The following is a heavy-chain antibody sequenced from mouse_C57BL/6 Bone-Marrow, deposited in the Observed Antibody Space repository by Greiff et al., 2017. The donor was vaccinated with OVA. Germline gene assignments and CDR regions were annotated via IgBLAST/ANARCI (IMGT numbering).Heavy chain of an antibody. Sequence: QVQLKQSGAELVKPGASVKISCKASGYAFSSYWMNWVKQRPGKGLEWIGQIYPGDGDTNYNGKFKGKATLTADKSSSTAYMQLSSLTSEDSAVYFCARWYYGSGYYFDYWGQGTTLTVSS. CDR2: IYPGDGDT. CDR1: GYAFSSYW. D-gene: IGHD1-1*01. CDR3: ARWYYGSGYYFDY. V-gene: IGHV1-80*01. J-gene: IGHJ2*01.